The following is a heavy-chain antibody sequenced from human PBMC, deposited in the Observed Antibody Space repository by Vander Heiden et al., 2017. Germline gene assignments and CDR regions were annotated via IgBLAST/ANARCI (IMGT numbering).Heavy chain of an antibody. CDR1: GFAFDDYA. V-gene: IGHV3-9*01. CDR2: ISWNSGSI. J-gene: IGHJ6*02. CDR3: AKGPSYYYYYGMDV. Sequence: EVHLVESGGGLVQPGRSMRLSCAASGFAFDDYAMHWVRQAPGKGLEWVSGISWNSGSIGYADSVKGRFTISRDNAKNSLYLQMNSLRAEDTALYYCAKGPSYYYYYGMDVWGQGTTVTVSS.